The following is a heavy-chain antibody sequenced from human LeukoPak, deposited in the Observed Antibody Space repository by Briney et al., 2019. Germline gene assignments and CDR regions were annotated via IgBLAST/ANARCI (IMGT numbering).Heavy chain of an antibody. V-gene: IGHV3-30*04. CDR2: ISYDGSNK. Sequence: PGGSLRLSCAVSGFTFSSYAMHWVRQAPGKGLEWVAVISYDGSNKYYADSVKGRFTISRDNSKNTLYLQMNSLRAEDTAVYYCARQEGGHVLRFLEWLSEPYGMDVWGQGTTVTVSS. J-gene: IGHJ6*02. CDR1: GFTFSSYA. CDR3: ARQEGGHVLRFLEWLSEPYGMDV. D-gene: IGHD3-3*01.